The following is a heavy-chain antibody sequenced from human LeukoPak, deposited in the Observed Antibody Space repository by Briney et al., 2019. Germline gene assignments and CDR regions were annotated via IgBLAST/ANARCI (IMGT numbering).Heavy chain of an antibody. J-gene: IGHJ6*03. Sequence: SETLSLTCNVSGASMSNYYWVWIRQPPGKGLEWIGTIYYSGSTYYNPSLKSRVTISVDTSKNQFSLKLRSVTAADTAVYYCARIRDTSGWYPYYYYMDVWGKGTTVTVSS. CDR1: GASMSNYY. D-gene: IGHD6-19*01. V-gene: IGHV4-39*07. CDR2: IYYSGST. CDR3: ARIRDTSGWYPYYYYMDV.